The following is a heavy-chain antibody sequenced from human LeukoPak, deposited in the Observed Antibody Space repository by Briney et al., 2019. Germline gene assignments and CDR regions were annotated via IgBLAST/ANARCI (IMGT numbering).Heavy chain of an antibody. CDR1: GGSISSSSYN. CDR2: IYYGGST. Sequence: PSETLSLTCTVSGGSISSSSYNWGWIRQPPGKGLEWIGTIYYGGSTYYNPSLKSRVTISVDTSKNQFSLKLSSVTAADTAVYYCARELRRYFDLWGRGTLVTVSS. V-gene: IGHV4-39*02. J-gene: IGHJ2*01. CDR3: ARELRRYFDL.